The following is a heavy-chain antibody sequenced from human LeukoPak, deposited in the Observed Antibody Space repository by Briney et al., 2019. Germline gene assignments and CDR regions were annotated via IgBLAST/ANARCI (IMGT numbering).Heavy chain of an antibody. V-gene: IGHV4-61*08. CDR1: GGSISSGDYY. J-gene: IGHJ6*02. D-gene: IGHD1-26*01. Sequence: SETLSLTCTVPGGSISSGDYYWSWIRQPPGKGLEWIGYIYYSGSTNYNPSLKSRVTISVDTSKNQFSLKLSSVTAADTAVYYCARGGAIPGDYYYGMDVWGQGTTVTVSS. CDR2: IYYSGST. CDR3: ARGGAIPGDYYYGMDV.